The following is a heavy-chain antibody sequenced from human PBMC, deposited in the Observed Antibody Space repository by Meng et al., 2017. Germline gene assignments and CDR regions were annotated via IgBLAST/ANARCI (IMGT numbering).Heavy chain of an antibody. CDR2: ISGSGGST. CDR1: GLTFGSYA. CDR3: AKSGYGYDY. J-gene: IGHJ4*02. Sequence: VERGECGGGVVQPGGSLRLSCAVSGLTFGSYAMSWVRQAPGKGLEWVSAISGSGGSTYYADSVKGRFTISRDNSKNTLYLQMNSLRAEDTAVYYCAKSGYGYDYWGQGTLVTVSS. D-gene: IGHD5-12*01. V-gene: IGHV3-23*04.